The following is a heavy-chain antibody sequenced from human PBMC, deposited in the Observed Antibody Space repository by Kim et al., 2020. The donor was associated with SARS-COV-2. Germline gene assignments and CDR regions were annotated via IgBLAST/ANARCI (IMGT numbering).Heavy chain of an antibody. CDR3: ARAPSYYYYGMDV. V-gene: IGHV1-2*04. J-gene: IGHJ6*02. Sequence: AQKFQGWVTMTRDTTLSTAYMELSRLRSDDTAVYYCARAPSYYYYGMDVWGQGTTVTVSS.